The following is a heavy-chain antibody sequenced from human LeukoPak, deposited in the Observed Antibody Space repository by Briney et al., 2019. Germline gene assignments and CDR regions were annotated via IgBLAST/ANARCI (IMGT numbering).Heavy chain of an antibody. V-gene: IGHV4-30-4*08. CDR1: GGSISSGDYY. D-gene: IGHD3-10*01. J-gene: IGHJ5*02. CDR2: IYYSGST. CDR3: ARRRRGIDYYGSGSYSMGGNWFDP. Sequence: PSETLSLTCTVSGGSISSGDYYWSWIRQPPGKGLEWIGYIYYSGSTYYNPSLKSRVTISVDTSKNQFSLKLSSVTAADTAVYYCARRRRGIDYYGSGSYSMGGNWFDPWGQGTLVTVSS.